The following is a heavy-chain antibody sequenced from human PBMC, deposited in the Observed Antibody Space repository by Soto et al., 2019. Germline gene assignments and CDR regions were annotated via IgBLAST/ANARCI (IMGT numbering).Heavy chain of an antibody. D-gene: IGHD6-6*01. V-gene: IGHV3-30*04. Sequence: QVQLVESGGGVVQTGRSLRLSCAASGFTFSNYAMHWVRQAPGKGLEWVAVISYDGRYKFYADSVQGRFTISRDDSKNTLDLQVNSLRAEDTAVYYCARPTIAARPSPIDYWGQGTLVTVSS. CDR1: GFTFSNYA. CDR2: ISYDGRYK. J-gene: IGHJ4*02. CDR3: ARPTIAARPSPIDY.